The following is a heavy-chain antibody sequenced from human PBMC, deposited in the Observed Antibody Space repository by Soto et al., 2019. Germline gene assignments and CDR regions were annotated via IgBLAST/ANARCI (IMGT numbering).Heavy chain of an antibody. Sequence: KASETLSLTCNVSGGSITSFYWDWLRQPPGKGLEWIGYIYFTGSTNYNPSLASRVTMSIDSSRRQFSLKLRSVSAADTAVYFCARHMAPGGSGNFDSWGQGTLVTVSS. CDR2: IYFTGST. D-gene: IGHD3-10*01. CDR3: ARHMAPGGSGNFDS. J-gene: IGHJ4*02. V-gene: IGHV4-59*08. CDR1: GGSITSFY.